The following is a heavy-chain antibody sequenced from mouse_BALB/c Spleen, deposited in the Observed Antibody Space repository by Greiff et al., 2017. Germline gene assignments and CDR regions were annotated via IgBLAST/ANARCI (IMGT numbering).Heavy chain of an antibody. CDR2: ISSGGST. J-gene: IGHJ1*01. CDR3: ARITTATLGYFDV. CDR1: GFTFSSYA. Sequence: EVQLVESGGGLVKPGGSLKLSCAASGFTFSSYAMSWVRQTPEKRLEWVASISSGGSTYYPDSVKGRFTISRDNARNILYLQMSSLRSEDTAMYYCARITTATLGYFDVWGAGTTVTVSS. V-gene: IGHV5-6-5*01. D-gene: IGHD1-2*01.